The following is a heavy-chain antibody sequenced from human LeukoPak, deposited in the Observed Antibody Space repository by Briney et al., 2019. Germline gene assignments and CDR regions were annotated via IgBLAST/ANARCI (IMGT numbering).Heavy chain of an antibody. V-gene: IGHV1-46*01. CDR1: GYTFTSYY. D-gene: IGHD3-9*01. J-gene: IGHJ6*02. CDR2: INPSGGST. Sequence: ASVKVSCKASGYTFTSYYMHWVRQAPGQGLEWMGIINPSGGSTSYAQKFQGRVTMTRDTSTSTVYMELSSLRSEDTAVYYCARDQKGRTYYDILTGYYHLYYYGMDVWGQGTTVTVSS. CDR3: ARDQKGRTYYDILTGYYHLYYYGMDV.